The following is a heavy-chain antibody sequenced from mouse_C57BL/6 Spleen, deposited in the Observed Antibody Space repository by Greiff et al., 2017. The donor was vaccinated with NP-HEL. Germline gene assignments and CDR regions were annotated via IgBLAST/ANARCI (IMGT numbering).Heavy chain of an antibody. CDR3: ARRGLATVVATGDLAY. J-gene: IGHJ3*01. V-gene: IGHV1-82*01. CDR2: IYPGDGDT. Sequence: QVQLKQSGPELVKPGASVKISCKASGYAFSSSWMNWVKQRPGKGLEWIGRIYPGDGDTNYNGKFKGKATLTADKSSSTAYMQLSSLTSEDSAVYFCARRGLATVVATGDLAYWGQGTLVTVSA. CDR1: GYAFSSSW. D-gene: IGHD1-1*01.